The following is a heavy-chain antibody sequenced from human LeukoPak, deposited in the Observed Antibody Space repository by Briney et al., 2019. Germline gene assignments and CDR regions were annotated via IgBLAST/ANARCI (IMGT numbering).Heavy chain of an antibody. CDR2: ISGGGGTT. J-gene: IGHJ4*02. D-gene: IGHD4-11*01. V-gene: IGHV3-23*01. Sequence: GGSLRLSCAASGFTFSSYAMSWVRQAPGKGLEWVSSISGGGGTTYYADSVKGRFTISRDNSKNTLYLQMNSLRAEDTAVFYCARSPIDYSNSLYFDYWGQGTLVTVSS. CDR3: ARSPIDYSNSLYFDY. CDR1: GFTFSSYA.